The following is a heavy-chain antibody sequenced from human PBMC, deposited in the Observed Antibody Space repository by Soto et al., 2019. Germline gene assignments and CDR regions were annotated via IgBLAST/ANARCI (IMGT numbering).Heavy chain of an antibody. D-gene: IGHD3-10*01. J-gene: IGHJ4*02. CDR3: ASTPPRWFGELLDY. V-gene: IGHV1-3*01. Sequence: ASVKVSCKASGYTFTSYATRWVRQAPGQRLEWMGWINAGNGNTKYSQKFQGRVTITRDTSASTAYMELSSLRSEDTAVYYCASTPPRWFGELLDYRGQGTLVTVSS. CDR2: INAGNGNT. CDR1: GYTFTSYA.